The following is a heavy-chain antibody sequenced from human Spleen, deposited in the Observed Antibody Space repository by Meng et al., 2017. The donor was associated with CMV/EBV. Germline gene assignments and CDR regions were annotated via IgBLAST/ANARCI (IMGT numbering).Heavy chain of an antibody. CDR3: AIGLGHLRPDY. CDR2: ISSSSSYI. Sequence: GGSLRLSCAASGFTFSSYAMSWVRQAPGKGLEWVSSISSSSSYIYYADSVKGRFTISRDNAKNSLYLQMNSLRAEDTAVYYCAIGLGHLRPDYWGQGTLVTVSS. CDR1: GFTFSSYA. J-gene: IGHJ4*02. V-gene: IGHV3-21*01.